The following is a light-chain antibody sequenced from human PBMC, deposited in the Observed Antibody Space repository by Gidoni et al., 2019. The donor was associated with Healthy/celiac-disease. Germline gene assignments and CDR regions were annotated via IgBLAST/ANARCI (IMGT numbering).Light chain of an antibody. CDR3: QQYNNWPPYT. CDR2: GAS. J-gene: IGKJ2*01. CDR1: QSVSSN. Sequence: EIVMTHSPATLSVSPGERATLSCRASQSVSSNLPWYQQKPGQAPRLLIYGASTRATGIPARFSGSGSGTEFTLTISSLQSEDFAVYYCQQYNNWPPYTFGQGTKLEIK. V-gene: IGKV3-15*01.